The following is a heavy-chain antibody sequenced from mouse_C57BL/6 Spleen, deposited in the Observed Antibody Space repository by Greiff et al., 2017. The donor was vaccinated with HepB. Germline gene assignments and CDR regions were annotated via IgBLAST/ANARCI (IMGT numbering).Heavy chain of an antibody. J-gene: IGHJ4*01. CDR3: ARDGTVERAMDY. V-gene: IGHV7-1*01. CDR1: GFTFSDFY. D-gene: IGHD1-1*01. Sequence: EVKVVESGGGLVQSGRSLRLSCATSGFTFSDFYMEWVRQAPGKGLEWIAASRNKANDYTTEYSASVKGRFIVSRDTSQSILYLQMNALRAEDTAIYYCARDGTVERAMDYWGQGTSVTVSS. CDR2: SRNKANDYTT.